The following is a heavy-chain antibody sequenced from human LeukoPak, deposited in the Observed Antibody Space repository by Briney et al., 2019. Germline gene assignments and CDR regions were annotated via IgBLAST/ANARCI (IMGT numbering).Heavy chain of an antibody. V-gene: IGHV3-30-3*01. D-gene: IGHD6-13*01. Sequence: GGSLRLSCAASGFTFSSYAMHWVRQAPGKGLEWVAVISYDGTNKYYPDSVKGRFTISRDNSKNTLYLQMNSLRAEDTAVYYCAILGYSSSVFDCWGQGTLVTVSS. CDR3: AILGYSSSVFDC. CDR1: GFTFSSYA. J-gene: IGHJ4*02. CDR2: ISYDGTNK.